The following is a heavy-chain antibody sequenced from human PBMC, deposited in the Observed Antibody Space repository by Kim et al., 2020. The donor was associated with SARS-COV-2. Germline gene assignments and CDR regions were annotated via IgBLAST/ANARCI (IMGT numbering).Heavy chain of an antibody. J-gene: IGHJ1*01. D-gene: IGHD6-13*01. Sequence: KGRFTISRDNSKNTLYLQMNSLRAEDTAVYYCAKDLYSSSWDDPAEYFQHWGQGTLVTVSS. V-gene: IGHV3-23*01. CDR3: AKDLYSSSWDDPAEYFQH.